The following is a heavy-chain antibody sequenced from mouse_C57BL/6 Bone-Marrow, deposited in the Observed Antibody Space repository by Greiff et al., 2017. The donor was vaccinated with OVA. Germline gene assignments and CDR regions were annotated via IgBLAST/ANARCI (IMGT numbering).Heavy chain of an antibody. Sequence: EVKLMESGPGLVKPSQSLSLTCSVTGYSITSGYYWNWIRQFPGNKLEWMGYISYDGSNNYNPSLKNRISITRDTSKNQFFLKLNSVTTEDTATYYCARDFWRAFWYFDVWGTGTTVTVSS. CDR1: GYSITSGYY. CDR3: ARDFWRAFWYFDV. J-gene: IGHJ1*03. V-gene: IGHV3-6*01. CDR2: ISYDGSN. D-gene: IGHD3-3*01.